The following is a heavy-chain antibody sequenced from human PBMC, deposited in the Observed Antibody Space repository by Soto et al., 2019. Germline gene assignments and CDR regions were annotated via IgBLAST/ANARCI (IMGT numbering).Heavy chain of an antibody. CDR3: AKDRDGAAAGPTKFCGMDV. D-gene: IGHD6-13*01. CDR1: GFTFSSYA. CDR2: ISGSGDST. J-gene: IGHJ6*02. Sequence: GGSLRLSCAASGFTFSSYAMSWVRQAPGKGLEWVSVISGSGDSTYYADSVRGRFTISRDNSKNTLYLQMNSLRAEDTAVYYCAKDRDGAAAGPTKFCGMDVWGQGTTVTVSS. V-gene: IGHV3-23*01.